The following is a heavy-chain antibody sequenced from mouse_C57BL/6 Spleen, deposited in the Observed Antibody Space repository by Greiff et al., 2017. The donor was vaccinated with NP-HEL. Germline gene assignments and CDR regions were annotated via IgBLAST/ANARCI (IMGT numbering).Heavy chain of an antibody. CDR2: IYPGDGDT. J-gene: IGHJ2*01. CDR3: AGGASFDY. CDR1: GYAFSSSW. V-gene: IGHV1-82*01. Sequence: VQLVESGPELVKPGASVKISCKASGYAFSSSWMNWVKQRPGQGLEWIGRIYPGDGDTKYNGKFKGKATLTADKSSSTAYMQLSSLTSEDSAVYFSAGGASFDYWGQGTTLTVSS. D-gene: IGHD6-1*01.